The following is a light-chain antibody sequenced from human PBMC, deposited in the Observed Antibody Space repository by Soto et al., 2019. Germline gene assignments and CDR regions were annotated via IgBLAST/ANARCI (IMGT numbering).Light chain of an antibody. CDR1: QSISSN. V-gene: IGKV3-15*01. CDR2: RTS. CDR3: QQYNNWPWT. J-gene: IGKJ1*01. Sequence: IGMTLSAATLSVSPGERATLVWRASQSISSNLAWYQQKPGQAPRLLMFRTSSRATGFPARFSGSGYGTEFNLTISSLQSEDFAVYDCQQYNNWPWTFGQGTKVDIK.